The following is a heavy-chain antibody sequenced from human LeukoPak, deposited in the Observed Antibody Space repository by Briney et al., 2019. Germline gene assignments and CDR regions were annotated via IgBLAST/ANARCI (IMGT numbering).Heavy chain of an antibody. CDR2: ISYDGSNK. CDR1: GFTFSSYA. D-gene: IGHD1-26*01. V-gene: IGHV3-30-3*01. J-gene: IGHJ4*02. CDR3: ARSPEIVGATEFDY. Sequence: GGSLRLSCAASGFTFSSYAMHWVRQAPGKGLEWVPVISYDGSNKYYADSVKGRFTISRDNSKNTLYLQMNSLRAEDTAVYYCARSPEIVGATEFDYWGQGTLVTVSS.